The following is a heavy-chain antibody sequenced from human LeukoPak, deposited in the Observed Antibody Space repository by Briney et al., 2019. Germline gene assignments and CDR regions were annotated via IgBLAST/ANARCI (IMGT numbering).Heavy chain of an antibody. CDR3: AREGSYWAFDY. J-gene: IGHJ4*02. CDR2: ISSSSSTI. Sequence: GGSLRLSCAASGFTFSSYSMNWVRQAPGKGLEWVSYISSSSSTIYYADSVKGRFTISRDNAKNSLYLQMNSLRAEDTAVYYCAREGSYWAFDYWGQGTLVTVSP. V-gene: IGHV3-48*01. D-gene: IGHD1-26*01. CDR1: GFTFSSYS.